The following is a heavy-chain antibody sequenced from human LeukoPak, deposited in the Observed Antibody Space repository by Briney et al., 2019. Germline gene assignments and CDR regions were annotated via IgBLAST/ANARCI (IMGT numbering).Heavy chain of an antibody. CDR1: GGSISSYY. CDR2: IYTSGST. D-gene: IGHD3-22*01. J-gene: IGHJ6*03. V-gene: IGHV4-4*07. Sequence: SETLSLTCTVSGGSISSYYWSWIRQPAGKGLERIGRIYTSGSTNYNPSLKSRVTMSVDTSKNQFSLKLSSVTAADTAVYYCARDDRLSGPPYYYYYYMDVWGKGTTVTVSS. CDR3: ARDDRLSGPPYYYYYYMDV.